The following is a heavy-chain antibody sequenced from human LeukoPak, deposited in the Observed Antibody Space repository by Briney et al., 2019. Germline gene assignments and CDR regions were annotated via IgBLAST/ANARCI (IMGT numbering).Heavy chain of an antibody. CDR2: ISGSGGTT. CDR1: GFTFSSYV. V-gene: IGHV3-23*01. CDR3: AKGPAAAGKCY. D-gene: IGHD6-13*01. J-gene: IGHJ4*02. Sequence: GGSLRLSCAASGFTFSSYVMSWVRQAPGKGLEWVSGISGSGGTTYYAGSVKSPFTISRDHSKNTLNLQMTSLRAEDTAVYYCAKGPAAAGKCYWGQGTLVTVSS.